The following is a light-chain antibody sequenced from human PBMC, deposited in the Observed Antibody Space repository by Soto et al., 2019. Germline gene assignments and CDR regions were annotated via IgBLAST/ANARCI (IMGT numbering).Light chain of an antibody. CDR1: QSVSSSY. J-gene: IGKJ4*01. Sequence: EIMLKQSPGAVSLSTGERATLSCRASQSVSSSYLAWYQQKLGQAPRLLIYGVSSRATGIPDRFSGSGSGTDFTLTISRLEPEDFAVYYCQQYGSSPLTFGGGTKVDIK. CDR2: GVS. CDR3: QQYGSSPLT. V-gene: IGKV3-20*01.